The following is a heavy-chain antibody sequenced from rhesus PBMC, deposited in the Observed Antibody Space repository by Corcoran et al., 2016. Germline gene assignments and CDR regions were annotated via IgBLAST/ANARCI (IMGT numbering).Heavy chain of an antibody. D-gene: IGHD6-25*01. Sequence: QLVESGGGLVQPGGSLRLSCAASGFTFSDYWMRWVRQAPGKGLEWVAFIKKKAKGGTAVYAESVQGRFTISRYDSMNTLYLQMNSLKTEDTAVYYCTRGGYSGSMDVWGPGVLVTVSS. J-gene: IGHJ5-1*01. V-gene: IGHV3S11*01. CDR1: GFTFSDYW. CDR2: IKKKAKGGTA. CDR3: TRGGYSGSMDV.